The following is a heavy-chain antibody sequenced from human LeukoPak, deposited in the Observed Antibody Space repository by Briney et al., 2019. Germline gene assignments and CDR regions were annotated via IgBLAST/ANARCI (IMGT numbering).Heavy chain of an antibody. CDR2: IWHDGGRK. J-gene: IGHJ4*02. CDR3: ARDIGNSGFNLDY. Sequence: PGRSLRLSCVVSGFTLNTHGFHWVRQAPGKGLEWVSVIWHDGGRKEYADSVRGRFTISRDNSNLYLQMSSLRAEDTAIYYCARDIGNSGFNLDYWGQGTPVTVSS. CDR1: GFTLNTHG. D-gene: IGHD5-12*01. V-gene: IGHV3-33*01.